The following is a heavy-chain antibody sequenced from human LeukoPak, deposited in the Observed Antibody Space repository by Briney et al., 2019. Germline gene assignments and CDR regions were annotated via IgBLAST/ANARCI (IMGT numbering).Heavy chain of an antibody. CDR1: GGSISSSSYY. Sequence: PSETLSLTCTVSGGSISSSSYYWGWIRQPPGKVLEWIGSIYYSGSTYYNPSLKSRVTISVDTSKNQFSLKLSSVTAADTAVYYCASRSCSSTSCYGPLGPLRYWGQGTLVTVSS. V-gene: IGHV4-39*01. CDR3: ASRSCSSTSCYGPLGPLRY. J-gene: IGHJ4*02. CDR2: IYYSGST. D-gene: IGHD2-2*01.